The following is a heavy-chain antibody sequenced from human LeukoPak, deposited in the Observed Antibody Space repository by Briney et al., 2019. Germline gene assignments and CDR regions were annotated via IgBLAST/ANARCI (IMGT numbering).Heavy chain of an antibody. CDR1: GFTFSTYW. D-gene: IGHD2-15*01. V-gene: IGHV3-7*01. J-gene: IGHJ4*02. CDR3: ARGIVVPGIDY. CDR2: IKQDGSEK. Sequence: GGSLRLSCAASGFTFSTYWMNWVRQAPGKGLEWVANIKQDGSEKYYVDSVKGRFVVSRDNAKNSLYLQMNSLGAEDTAVYYCARGIVVPGIDYWGQGTLVTASS.